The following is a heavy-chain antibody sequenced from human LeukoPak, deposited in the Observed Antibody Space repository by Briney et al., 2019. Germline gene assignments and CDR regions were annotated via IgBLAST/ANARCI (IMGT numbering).Heavy chain of an antibody. J-gene: IGHJ4*02. D-gene: IGHD6-13*01. Sequence: GGSLRLSCAASGFTFSNFAMTWVGQAPGKGLEWVSSIVGSSSTYYADSLKGRFTISRDNAKNSLYLQMNSLRAEDTAVYYCARIGAGSARDYWGQGTLVTVSS. CDR1: GFTFSNFA. CDR2: IVGSSST. V-gene: IGHV3-21*01. CDR3: ARIGAGSARDY.